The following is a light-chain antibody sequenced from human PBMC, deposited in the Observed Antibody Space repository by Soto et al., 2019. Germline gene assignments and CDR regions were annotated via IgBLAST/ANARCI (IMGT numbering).Light chain of an antibody. CDR3: QQYGSSWT. CDR1: QSVGSSY. Sequence: EIVLTQSPGTLSLSPGERATLSCRASQSVGSSYLAWYQQKPGQAPRLLIYGASSRATGIPDRFSGSGSGTDFTLTISRLEPEDLAVYYCQQYGSSWTFGQGTKVDIK. CDR2: GAS. V-gene: IGKV3-20*01. J-gene: IGKJ1*01.